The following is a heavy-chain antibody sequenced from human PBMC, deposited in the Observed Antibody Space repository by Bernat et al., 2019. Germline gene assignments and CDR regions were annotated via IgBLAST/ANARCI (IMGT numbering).Heavy chain of an antibody. CDR3: ARGVVVVVAATRGWFDP. V-gene: IGHV4-34*01. J-gene: IGHJ5*02. CDR1: GGSFSGYY. CDR2: INHSGST. D-gene: IGHD2-15*01. Sequence: QVQLQQWGAGLLKPSETLSLTCAVYGGSFSGYYWSWIRQPPGKGLEWIGEINHSGSTNYNPSLKSRVTISVDPSKNQFSLKLSSVTAADTAVYYCARGVVVVVAATRGWFDPWGQGTLVTVSS.